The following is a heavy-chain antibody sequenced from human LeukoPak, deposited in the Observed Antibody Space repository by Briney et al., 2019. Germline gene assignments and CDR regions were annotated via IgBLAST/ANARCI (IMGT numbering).Heavy chain of an antibody. CDR1: GFTITNAR. CDR2: IKSKIDGGTT. V-gene: IGHV3-15*01. D-gene: IGHD3-3*02. CDR3: TTGYGHSDFDY. Sequence: RSGGSLRLSCAASGFTITNARMGWVRQAPGKGLEWVGLIKSKIDGGTTDLAAPVKGRFTISTDDSKHTLYLQMNSLKTEDTAVYYCTTGYGHSDFDYRGQGTLVTASS. J-gene: IGHJ4*02.